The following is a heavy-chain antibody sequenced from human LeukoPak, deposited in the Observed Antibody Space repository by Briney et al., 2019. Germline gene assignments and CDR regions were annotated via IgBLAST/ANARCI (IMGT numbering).Heavy chain of an antibody. D-gene: IGHD2/OR15-2a*01. CDR3: ARPLGSLKEYWWFDP. V-gene: IGHV1-2*02. CDR1: GYSFSDFY. CDR2: INPNSGGT. J-gene: IGHJ5*02. Sequence: ASVKVSCTASGYSFSDFYIHWLRRATGQGLEWLGWINPNSGGTNFAQYFQGRVTMTRDTPTSTVYMELSSLRSDDTAVYYCARPLGSLKEYWWFDPWGQGTLVTVSS.